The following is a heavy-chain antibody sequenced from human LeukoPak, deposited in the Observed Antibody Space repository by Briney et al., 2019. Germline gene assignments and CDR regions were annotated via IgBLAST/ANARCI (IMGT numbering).Heavy chain of an antibody. CDR2: IHYSGST. CDR3: ASLGDRGTHYSVFQAEYFHH. CDR1: GGSISSSSYY. V-gene: IGHV4-39*07. J-gene: IGHJ1*01. D-gene: IGHD3-16*01. Sequence: SEALSLTCTVSGGSISSSSYYWGWIRQPPGKGLEWIGSIHYSGSTYYNPSLKSRVTISVDTSKNQFSLKLSSVTAADTAVYYCASLGDRGTHYSVFQAEYFHHWGQGTLVTVSS.